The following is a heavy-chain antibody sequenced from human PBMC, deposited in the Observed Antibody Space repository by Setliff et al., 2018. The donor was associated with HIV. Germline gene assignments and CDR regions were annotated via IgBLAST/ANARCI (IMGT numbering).Heavy chain of an antibody. Sequence: SETLSLTCTVSGGSISNSNYFWGWIRQPPGKRLEWIGRIYSSGSTYYQPSLQGRVSMSMDSSKNHFSLSLRYVTAADTAVYYCARSFSGRYFWSGYYTGPDPKGENAFDIWGQGTMVTVSS. D-gene: IGHD3-3*01. CDR1: GGSISNSNYF. J-gene: IGHJ3*02. CDR2: IYSSGST. CDR3: ARSFSGRYFWSGYYTGPDPKGENAFDI. V-gene: IGHV4-39*02.